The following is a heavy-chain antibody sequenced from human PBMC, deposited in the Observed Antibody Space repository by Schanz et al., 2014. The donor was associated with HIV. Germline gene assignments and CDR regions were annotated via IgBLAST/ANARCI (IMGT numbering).Heavy chain of an antibody. J-gene: IGHJ4*02. Sequence: EVQLVETGGGLIQPVGSLRLSCAVSGFTISSNYMSWVRQAPGKGLEWVSVVYIGDSTFYANSVKGRFTISRDDSKNTLYLQMNSLRAEDTAMYYCAAGLIRYFFDYWGQGTLVTVSS. CDR2: VYIGDST. CDR1: GFTISSNY. CDR3: AAGLIRYFFDY. V-gene: IGHV3-53*02. D-gene: IGHD2-21*01.